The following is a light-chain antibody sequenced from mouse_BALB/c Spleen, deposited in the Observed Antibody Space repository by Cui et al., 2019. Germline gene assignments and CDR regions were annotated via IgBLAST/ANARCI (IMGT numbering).Light chain of an antibody. CDR3: QHFWGTPFT. CDR1: ENIYSN. CDR2: AAT. Sequence: DIQMTQSPASLSVSVGETVTITCRASENIYSNLALYQQKQGKSPQLLVYAATNLAGGVPSRFSGSGSGTQYSLKINSLQSEDFGSYYCQHFWGTPFTFGSGTKLEIK. V-gene: IGKV12-46*01. J-gene: IGKJ4*01.